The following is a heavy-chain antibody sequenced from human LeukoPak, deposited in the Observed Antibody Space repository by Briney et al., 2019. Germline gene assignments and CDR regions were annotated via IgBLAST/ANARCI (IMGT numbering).Heavy chain of an antibody. CDR1: GFTFSSYA. Sequence: GGSLRLSCAASGFTFSSYAMHWVRQAPGKGLEWVAVISYDGSNKYYVDSVKGRFTIFRDNSKNTLYLQMNSLRAEDTAVYYCARDGYFDYWGQGTLVTVSS. CDR2: ISYDGSNK. J-gene: IGHJ4*02. V-gene: IGHV3-30-3*01. CDR3: ARDGYFDY.